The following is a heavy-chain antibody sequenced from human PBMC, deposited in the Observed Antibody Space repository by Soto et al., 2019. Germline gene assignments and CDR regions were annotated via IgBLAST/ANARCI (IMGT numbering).Heavy chain of an antibody. Sequence: EVQLVESGGGLIHPGGSLRLSYAASGFNVNSDYMYWVRQTPGKGLEWVASIYSGETTYYADSVRGRFTISSDNSKNTLYFQLSSLRIEDTAVYYCTRDGPGLGRQSLFEYWGQGVLVTVSS. CDR1: GFNVNSDY. D-gene: IGHD4-4*01. CDR3: TRDGPGLGRQSLFEY. J-gene: IGHJ4*02. CDR2: IYSGETT. V-gene: IGHV3-53*01.